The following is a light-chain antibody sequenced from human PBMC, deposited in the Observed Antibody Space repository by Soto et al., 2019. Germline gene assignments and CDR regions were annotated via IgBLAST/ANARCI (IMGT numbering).Light chain of an antibody. CDR1: TSDIGGYNY. Sequence: QSALTQPASVSGSPGQSVTISCTGSTSDIGGYNYVSWYQQPPGKAPKLLIYDVSYRPSGISDRFSGSKSGNTASLTISGLQPEDEADYYCSSYGASSTLFGGGTKLTVL. J-gene: IGLJ2*01. V-gene: IGLV2-14*03. CDR2: DVS. CDR3: SSYGASSTL.